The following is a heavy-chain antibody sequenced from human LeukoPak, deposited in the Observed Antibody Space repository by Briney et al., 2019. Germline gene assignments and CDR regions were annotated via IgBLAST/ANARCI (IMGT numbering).Heavy chain of an antibody. CDR1: GYTFTSYD. V-gene: IGHV1-8*01. J-gene: IGHJ3*02. D-gene: IGHD3-3*01. CDR3: ARPSGYYQPDAFDI. Sequence: ASVKVSCKASGYTFTSYDINWVRQATGQGLEWTGWMNPNSGNTGYAQKFQGRVTMTRNTSISTAYMELSSLRSEDTAVYYCARPSGYYQPDAFDIWGQGTMVTVSS. CDR2: MNPNSGNT.